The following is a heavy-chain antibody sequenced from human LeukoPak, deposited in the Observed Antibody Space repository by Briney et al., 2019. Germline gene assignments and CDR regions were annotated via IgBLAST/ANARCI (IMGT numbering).Heavy chain of an antibody. Sequence: PSETLSLTCTVSGGSISSTTYHWGWIRQPPGKGLEWIGSIYYTGTSYYYPSLRSRVTTSIDTSKNQFSLILTSVTAADTAIYYCMADVSATPADYWGQGTLVTVSS. CDR2: IYYTGTS. CDR1: GGSISSTTYH. CDR3: MADVSATPADY. V-gene: IGHV4-39*07. D-gene: IGHD3-10*01. J-gene: IGHJ4*02.